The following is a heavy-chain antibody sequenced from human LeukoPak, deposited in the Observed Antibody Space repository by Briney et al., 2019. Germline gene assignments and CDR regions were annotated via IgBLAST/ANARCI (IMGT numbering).Heavy chain of an antibody. Sequence: SETLSLTCTVSGGSISSSSHYWAWIRQPPGTGLEWIGSIYYSGTTFYNPSLKSRLTTSVDTSNNQFSLKLSSVTAADTAVYYCARRVIVATLDYWGQGTLVTVSS. D-gene: IGHD2/OR15-2a*01. CDR2: IYYSGTT. CDR3: ARRVIVATLDY. CDR1: GGSISSSSHY. V-gene: IGHV4-39*01. J-gene: IGHJ4*02.